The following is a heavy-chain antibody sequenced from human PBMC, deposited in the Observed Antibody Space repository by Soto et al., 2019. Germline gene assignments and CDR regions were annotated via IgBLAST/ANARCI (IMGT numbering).Heavy chain of an antibody. Sequence: PSETLSLTCTVSGGSISSSSYYGGWIRQPPGKGLEWIGSIYYSGSTYYNPSLKSRVTISVDTSKNQFSLKLSSVTAADTAVYYCARQGQLVYYFDYWGQGTLVTVSS. V-gene: IGHV4-39*01. D-gene: IGHD6-6*01. CDR1: GGSISSSSYY. CDR3: ARQGQLVYYFDY. J-gene: IGHJ4*02. CDR2: IYYSGST.